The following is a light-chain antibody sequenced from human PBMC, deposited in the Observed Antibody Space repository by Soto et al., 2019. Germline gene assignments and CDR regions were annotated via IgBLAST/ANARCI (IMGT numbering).Light chain of an antibody. CDR2: EAS. V-gene: IGKV1-27*01. CDR3: QNFDSAPQT. CDR1: QGIRHY. J-gene: IGKJ1*01. Sequence: DIQMTQSPSSLSASVGDRVTITCRASQGIRHYLAWYQQKPGKVPKLLIYEASNLQSGVPSRFRGGGAGTEFALTISSLKPEDVATYYCQNFDSAPQTFGPGTKVEIK.